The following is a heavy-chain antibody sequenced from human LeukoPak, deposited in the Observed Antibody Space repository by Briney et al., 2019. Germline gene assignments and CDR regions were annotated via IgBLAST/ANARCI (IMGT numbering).Heavy chain of an antibody. CDR1: GDSIGNSNYY. D-gene: IGHD6-13*01. V-gene: IGHV4-39*01. CDR3: ARRGITYSSSFFAY. CDR2: IFYSGST. Sequence: PSETLSLTCTVSGDSIGNSNYYWAWVRQPPGKGLEWLGSIFYSGSTYYNPSLKSRVTISVDTSKNQFSLNLHSVTAPDTATYYCARRGITYSSSFFAYWGQGTLVTVSS. J-gene: IGHJ4*02.